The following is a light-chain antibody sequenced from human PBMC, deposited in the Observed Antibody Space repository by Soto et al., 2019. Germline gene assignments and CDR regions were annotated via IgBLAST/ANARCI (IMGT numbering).Light chain of an antibody. V-gene: IGLV2-11*01. J-gene: IGLJ1*01. CDR1: SSDVGGYNY. Sequence: QSVLTQPRSVSGSPGQSVTISCTGTSSDVGGYNYVSWYQQRPGKAPKLMIYDVSKRPSGVPDRFSGSKSGNTASLTISGLQAEDGADYYCCSYAGSSSYVFGTGTKVTVL. CDR2: DVS. CDR3: CSYAGSSSYV.